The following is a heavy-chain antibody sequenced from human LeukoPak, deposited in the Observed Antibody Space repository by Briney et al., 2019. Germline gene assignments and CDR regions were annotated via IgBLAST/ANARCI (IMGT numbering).Heavy chain of an antibody. J-gene: IGHJ4*02. V-gene: IGHV3-30*05. CDR2: ISYDGSNK. Sequence: GRSLRLSCAASGFTFSSYGMHWVRQAPGKGLEWVAVISYDGSNKYYADSVKGRFTISRDNSKNTLYLQMNSLRAEGTAVYYCAKVYSITMVRGVTGGPYYFDYWGQGTLVTVSS. CDR1: GFTFSSYG. D-gene: IGHD3-10*01. CDR3: AKVYSITMVRGVTGGPYYFDY.